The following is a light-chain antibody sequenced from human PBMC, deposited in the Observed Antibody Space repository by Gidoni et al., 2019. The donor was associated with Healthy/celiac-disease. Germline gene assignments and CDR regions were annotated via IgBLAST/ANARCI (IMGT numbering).Light chain of an antibody. V-gene: IGKV1-39*01. Sequence: DIQMTQSPSSLSASVGDRVTITCRASQSISSYLNWYQQKPGKAPKLLIYAASSLQSGVPSRFSDSGSGTDFTLTISSLQPEDFATYYCQQSYSTLTVTFGQGTKGEIK. J-gene: IGKJ1*01. CDR2: AAS. CDR1: QSISSY. CDR3: QQSYSTLTVT.